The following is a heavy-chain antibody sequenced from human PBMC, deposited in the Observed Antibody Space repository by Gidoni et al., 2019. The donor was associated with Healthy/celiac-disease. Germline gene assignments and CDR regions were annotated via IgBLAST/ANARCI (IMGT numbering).Heavy chain of an antibody. V-gene: IGHV4-34*01. D-gene: IGHD1-26*01. J-gene: IGHJ4*02. CDR3: ARETDLGTSGSYSYFDY. CDR1: GGSLGGYY. CDR2: INHSGST. Sequence: QVQLQQWGAGLLKPSVTLSPTCAGYGGSLGGYYWSWIRQPPGKGLEWIGEINHSGSTNYNPSLKSRVTISVDTSKNQFSLKLSSVTAADAAVYYCARETDLGTSGSYSYFDYWGQGTLVTVSS.